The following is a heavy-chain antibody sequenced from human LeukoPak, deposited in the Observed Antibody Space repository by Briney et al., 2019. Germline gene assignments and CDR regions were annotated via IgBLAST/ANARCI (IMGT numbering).Heavy chain of an antibody. Sequence: SETLSLTCTVSGGSISSYYWGWIRQPPGKGLEWIGYIYYSGSTNYNPSPQSRVTISVDTSKNQFSLKLRSVTAADTAVYYCARDLPQNWGSFDYWGQGTLVTVSS. CDR3: ARDLPQNWGSFDY. CDR1: GGSISSYY. CDR2: IYYSGST. V-gene: IGHV4-59*01. D-gene: IGHD7-27*01. J-gene: IGHJ4*02.